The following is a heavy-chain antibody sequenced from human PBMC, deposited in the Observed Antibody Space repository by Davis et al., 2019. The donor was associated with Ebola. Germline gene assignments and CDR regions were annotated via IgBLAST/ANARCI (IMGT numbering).Heavy chain of an antibody. V-gene: IGHV4-34*01. J-gene: IGHJ4*02. Sequence: MPSETLSLTCAVYGGSFSGYYWSWIRQPPGKGLEWIGEINHSGSTNYNPSLKSRVTISVDTSKNQFSLKLSSVTAADTAVYYCAREFVGDFGVVRYFDYWGQGTLVTVSS. CDR3: AREFVGDFGVVRYFDY. CDR2: INHSGST. D-gene: IGHD3-3*01. CDR1: GGSFSGYY.